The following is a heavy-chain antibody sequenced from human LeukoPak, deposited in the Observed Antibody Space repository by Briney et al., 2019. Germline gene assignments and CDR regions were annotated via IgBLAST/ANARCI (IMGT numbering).Heavy chain of an antibody. Sequence: GGSLRLSCAASGFTFSSYSMNWVRQAPGKGLEWVSSISSSSSYIYYADSVKGRFTISRDNAKNSLYLQMNSLRAEDTAVYYCARGGYCSGGSCYSDDYWGQGTLVTVSS. CDR1: GFTFSSYS. D-gene: IGHD2-15*01. V-gene: IGHV3-21*01. CDR2: ISSSSSYI. J-gene: IGHJ4*02. CDR3: ARGGYCSGGSCYSDDY.